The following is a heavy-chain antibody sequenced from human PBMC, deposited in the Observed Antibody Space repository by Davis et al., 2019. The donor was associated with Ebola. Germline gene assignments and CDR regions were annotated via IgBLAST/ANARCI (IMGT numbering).Heavy chain of an antibody. CDR3: TTAPGTTVVIDYYYYYGMDV. CDR2: ISSSSSYI. CDR1: GFTFSSYS. J-gene: IGHJ6*02. Sequence: GESLKISCAASGFTFSSYSMNWVRQAPGKGLEWVSSISSSSSYIYYADSVKGRFTISRDHAKNSLYLQMNSLKTEDTAVYYCTTAPGTTVVIDYYYYYGMDVWGQGTTVTVSS. D-gene: IGHD4-23*01. V-gene: IGHV3-21*03.